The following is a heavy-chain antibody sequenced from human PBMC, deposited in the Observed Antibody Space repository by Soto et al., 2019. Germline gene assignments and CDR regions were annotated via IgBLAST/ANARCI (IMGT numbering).Heavy chain of an antibody. V-gene: IGHV1-46*01. J-gene: IGHJ4*02. CDR1: GYTFTTYY. CDR2: INPSGGST. CDR3: ARDVGMASRPYLDY. D-gene: IGHD6-6*01. Sequence: ASVKVSCKASGYTFTTYYMYWVRQAPGQGLEWMGIINPSGGSTSFAQKFQGRVTMTRDTSTSTVYMVLISLTSEDTAVYYCARDVGMASRPYLDYWGQGTPVTVSS.